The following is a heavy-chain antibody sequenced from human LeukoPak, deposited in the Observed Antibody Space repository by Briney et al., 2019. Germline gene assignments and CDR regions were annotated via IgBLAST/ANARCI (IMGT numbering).Heavy chain of an antibody. CDR2: IYYSGST. J-gene: IGHJ6*02. CDR3: ARPRDGVLSTPYGMDV. CDR1: GGSISSSSYY. D-gene: IGHD3-9*01. Sequence: PSETLSLTCTVSGGSISSSSYYWGWIRQPPGKGLEWIGSIYYSGSTYYNPSLKRRVTISVDTSKNQFSLTLSSVTAADTAVYYCARPRDGVLSTPYGMDVWGQGTTVTVSS. V-gene: IGHV4-39*01.